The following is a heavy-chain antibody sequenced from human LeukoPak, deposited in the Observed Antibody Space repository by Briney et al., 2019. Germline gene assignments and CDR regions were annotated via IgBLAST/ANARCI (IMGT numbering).Heavy chain of an antibody. CDR2: VYYSGTT. V-gene: IGHV4-59*11. Sequence: SETLSLTCSVSSGSIKSHYYTWIRQPPGKGLEWIGYVYYSGTTSYNPSLESRVSISDDTSKNQVFLWLTSVTAADTAVYYCATSLYGDYEADYWGPGILVTVSS. CDR3: ATSLYGDYEADY. J-gene: IGHJ4*02. CDR1: SGSIKSHY. D-gene: IGHD5-12*01.